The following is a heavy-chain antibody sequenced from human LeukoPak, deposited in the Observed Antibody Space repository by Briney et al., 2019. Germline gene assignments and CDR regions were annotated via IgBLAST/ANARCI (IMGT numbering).Heavy chain of an antibody. CDR2: TYHSGST. D-gene: IGHD3-16*01. V-gene: IGHV4-39*01. J-gene: IGHJ4*02. CDR1: GGSISSGNYY. CDR3: ARATYYVWGSYLSVDY. Sequence: SETLSLTCTVSGGSISSGNYYWGWIRQAPGKGLEWIGNTYHSGSTYYNPSLKSRVTISVDTSKNQFSLKLNSVTAADTAVYYCARATYYVWGSYLSVDYWGQGSLVTVSS.